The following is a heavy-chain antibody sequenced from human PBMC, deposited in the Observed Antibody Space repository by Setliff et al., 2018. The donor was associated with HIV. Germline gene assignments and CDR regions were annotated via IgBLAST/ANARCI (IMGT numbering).Heavy chain of an antibody. J-gene: IGHJ4*02. CDR3: AAVPWGHSSLIIDH. V-gene: IGHV3-48*03. CDR2: IGGHGSII. D-gene: IGHD3-16*01. CDR1: GLIFSSYE. Sequence: LRLSCAASGLIFSSYEMNWVRQAPGKGLEWISFIGGHGSIIHYADSVKGRFTISRDNAKNSVYLQMHSLRVEYTAVYYCAAVPWGHSSLIIDHWGQGTPVTVPQ.